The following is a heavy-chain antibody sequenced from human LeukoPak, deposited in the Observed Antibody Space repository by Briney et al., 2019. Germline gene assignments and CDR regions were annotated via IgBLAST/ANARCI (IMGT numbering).Heavy chain of an antibody. J-gene: IGHJ3*02. CDR1: GYTFTSNY. D-gene: IGHD1-26*01. CDR2: ISPSGGST. V-gene: IGHV1-46*01. CDR3: ARDGSRSAFDI. Sequence: ASVKVSCKAFGYTFTSNYMHWVRQAPGQGPEWMGVISPSGGSTTYAQKFQGRVTMTRDMSTSTVYMELSSLRSEDTAVYYCARDGSRSAFDIWGQGTMVTVSS.